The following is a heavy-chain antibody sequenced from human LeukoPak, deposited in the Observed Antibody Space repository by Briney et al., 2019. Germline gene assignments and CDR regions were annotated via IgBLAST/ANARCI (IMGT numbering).Heavy chain of an antibody. V-gene: IGHV1-3*01. CDR3: AREVAGLDY. J-gene: IGHJ4*02. Sequence: GASVKVSCKASGYTFTSYAIHWVRQAPGQRLEWMGWISAGNGNTKYSQNFQGRVTFISNTSATTAFMELSSLRSEDAAVYYCAREVAGLDYWGQGTLVTVSS. CDR2: ISAGNGNT. CDR1: GYTFTSYA. D-gene: IGHD6-19*01.